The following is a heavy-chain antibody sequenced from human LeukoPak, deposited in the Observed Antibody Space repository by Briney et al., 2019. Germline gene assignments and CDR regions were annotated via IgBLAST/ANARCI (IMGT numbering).Heavy chain of an antibody. V-gene: IGHV4-59*01. CDR2: IYYSGST. Sequence: SETLSLTCTVSGGSISSYYWSWIRQPPGKGLEWIGYIYYSGSTNYNPSLKSRVTISVDTSKNQFSLKLSSATAADTAVYYCARDRCSSTSCHTNWFDPWGQGTLVTVSS. D-gene: IGHD2-2*02. CDR3: ARDRCSSTSCHTNWFDP. CDR1: GGSISSYY. J-gene: IGHJ5*02.